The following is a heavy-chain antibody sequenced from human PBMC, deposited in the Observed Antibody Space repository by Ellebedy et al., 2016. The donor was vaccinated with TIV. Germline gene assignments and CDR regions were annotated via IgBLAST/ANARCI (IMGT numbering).Heavy chain of an antibody. Sequence: AASVKVSCKASGYTFTSYAMHWVRQAPGQRLEWMGWINAGNGNTKYSQKFQGRVTITRDTSASTAYMELRSLRSDDTAVYYCARDRGDNAFDIWGQGTMVTVSS. V-gene: IGHV1-3*01. CDR3: ARDRGDNAFDI. CDR2: INAGNGNT. CDR1: GYTFTSYA. D-gene: IGHD3-10*01. J-gene: IGHJ3*02.